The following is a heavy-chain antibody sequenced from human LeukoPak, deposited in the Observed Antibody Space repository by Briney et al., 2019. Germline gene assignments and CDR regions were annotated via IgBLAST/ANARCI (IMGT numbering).Heavy chain of an antibody. Sequence: PGGSLRLSCAASGFTFSSYSMRWVRQAPGKGLEWGAVISYDGSNKYYADSVKGRFTISRDNSKNTLYLQMESLRAEDTAVYYCAKDHMITFEGDIVGDAFDIWGQGTMVTVSS. CDR3: AKDHMITFEGDIVGDAFDI. J-gene: IGHJ3*02. V-gene: IGHV3-30*18. CDR1: GFTFSSYS. D-gene: IGHD3-16*02. CDR2: ISYDGSNK.